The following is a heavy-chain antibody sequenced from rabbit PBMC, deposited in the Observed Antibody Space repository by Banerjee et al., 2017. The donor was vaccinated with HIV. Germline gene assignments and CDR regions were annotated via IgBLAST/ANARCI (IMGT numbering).Heavy chain of an antibody. D-gene: IGHD2-1*01. CDR3: VREIYGMTMVIPNL. V-gene: IGHV1S45*01. CDR2: IYTGSGST. CDR1: GFDLSAYYY. J-gene: IGHJ4*01. Sequence: QEQLEESGGGLVKPEGSLTLTCTASGFDLSAYYYMCWVRQAPGKGLEWIGCIYTGSGSTYYASWVSGRFTISKASSTTVTLQMTTLTAADTATYFCVREIYGMTMVIPNLWGQGTLVTVS.